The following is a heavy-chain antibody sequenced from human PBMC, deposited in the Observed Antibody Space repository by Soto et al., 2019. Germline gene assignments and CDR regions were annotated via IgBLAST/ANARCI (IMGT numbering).Heavy chain of an antibody. J-gene: IGHJ5*02. CDR3: AGQTFTIAAASYGRSNWFAA. CDR2: IYFTGNA. V-gene: IGHV4-39*01. Sequence: PSETLSLTCFVSGGSITRSSSFWGWVRQPPGRGLEWIGTIYFTGNAYYTPSLKSRLTMSIDTSKNEFSLRLNSVTAADTAVYYCAGQTFTIAAASYGRSNWFAAWGPGPLVPVS. D-gene: IGHD6-25*01. CDR1: GGSITRSSSF.